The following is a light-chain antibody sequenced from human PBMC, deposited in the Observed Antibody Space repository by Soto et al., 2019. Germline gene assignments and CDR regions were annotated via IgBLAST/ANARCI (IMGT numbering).Light chain of an antibody. Sequence: EILLTQSPATLSFSPVDAATLSCGATRSVSSYLAWYQQKPGQAPRLLIYDASSRPTDIPARFSGSGSGTDFTLTISSLEPEDFALYYCQQRSNWPITFGQGTRLEIK. V-gene: IGKV3-11*01. CDR1: RSVSSY. CDR3: QQRSNWPIT. CDR2: DAS. J-gene: IGKJ5*01.